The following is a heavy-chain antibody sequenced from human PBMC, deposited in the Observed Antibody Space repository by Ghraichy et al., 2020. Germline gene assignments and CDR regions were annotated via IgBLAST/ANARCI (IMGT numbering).Heavy chain of an antibody. V-gene: IGHV3-33*01. CDR2: LWFDGSNE. CDR3: ARPASNYDWYFDL. J-gene: IGHJ2*01. CDR1: RFTFSNHA. D-gene: IGHD4-11*01. Sequence: GGSLRLSCTSSRFTFSNHAMHWVRQAPGKGLEWVAALWFDGSNEYYVDSVKGRFTISRDNSKNTLYLQMNSLRVEDQAVYYCARPASNYDWYFDLWGRGTLVTVSS.